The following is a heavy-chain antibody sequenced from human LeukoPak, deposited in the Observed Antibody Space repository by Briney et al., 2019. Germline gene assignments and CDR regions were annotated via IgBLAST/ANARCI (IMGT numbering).Heavy chain of an antibody. J-gene: IGHJ4*02. Sequence: SETLSLTCTVSGGSISTRNYYWGWIRQPPGKGLEWIVSIRYSGSTYYNPSLRSRVTISVDTTKNQLSLKLASVTAADSAVYYCARQDCSAACYHFDYWGQGTLVTVSS. D-gene: IGHD2-21*01. CDR1: GGSISTRNYY. CDR3: ARQDCSAACYHFDY. CDR2: IRYSGST. V-gene: IGHV4-39*01.